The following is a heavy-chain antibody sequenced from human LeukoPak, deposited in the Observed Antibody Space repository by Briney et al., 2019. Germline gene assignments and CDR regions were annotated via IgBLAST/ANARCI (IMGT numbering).Heavy chain of an antibody. Sequence: PGGSLRLSCAASGFTFSTYGMHWVRQAPGKGLEWVAFIRYDGNNKFYADSVKGRFTISRDNSKNTLYLQMNSLRAEDTAVYYCARDTYGDYYYYYYMDVWGKGTTVTISS. V-gene: IGHV3-30*02. D-gene: IGHD4-17*01. CDR3: ARDTYGDYYYYYYMDV. CDR1: GFTFSTYG. CDR2: IRYDGNNK. J-gene: IGHJ6*03.